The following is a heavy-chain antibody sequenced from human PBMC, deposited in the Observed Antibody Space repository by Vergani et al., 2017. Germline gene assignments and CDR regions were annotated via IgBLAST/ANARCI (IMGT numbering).Heavy chain of an antibody. CDR1: GDSIISSNYY. V-gene: IGHV4-39*01. Sequence: QMQLQESGPGLVKASETLSLTCTVSGDSIISSNYYWGWIRQPPGKGLEWIASIYYSGSTYYNPSLKSRVTISVDTSKNQFSLKLSSVTAADTAVYFCAGHSTVEWLVKLGWIDPWGQGILVTVSS. CDR2: IYYSGST. J-gene: IGHJ5*02. D-gene: IGHD6-19*01. CDR3: AGHSTVEWLVKLGWIDP.